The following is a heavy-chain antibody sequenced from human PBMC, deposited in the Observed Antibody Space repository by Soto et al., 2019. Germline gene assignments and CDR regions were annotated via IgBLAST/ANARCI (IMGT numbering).Heavy chain of an antibody. CDR1: GFTFNTYG. J-gene: IGHJ6*02. D-gene: IGHD2-15*01. CDR3: ARADCTGAYCYSWPFNYGVDV. CDR2: XWYDGRNK. Sequence: QVQLVESGGGVVQPGGSLRLSCTTSGFTFNTYGMHWVRKAPVKGLEXXXSXWYDGRNKYYADAVKGQFTISRDNSRNTLYLQMNSLRAEDTAMYYCARADCTGAYCYSWPFNYGVDVWGQGTTVTVSS. V-gene: IGHV3-33*08.